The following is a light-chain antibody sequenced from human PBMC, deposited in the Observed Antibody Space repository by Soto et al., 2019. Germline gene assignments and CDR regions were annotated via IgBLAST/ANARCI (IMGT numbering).Light chain of an antibody. CDR2: QTS. CDR1: QYINTR. Sequence: ETVLTQSPATLSSFPGDRVTLSCRASQYINTRLAWYQHRPGQAPRLLIYQTSIRAAGIPARFSASGSGTDFTLTISDVQPEDFALYYCHQRQSWPRTFGQGTKVDIK. J-gene: IGKJ1*01. V-gene: IGKV3-11*01. CDR3: HQRQSWPRT.